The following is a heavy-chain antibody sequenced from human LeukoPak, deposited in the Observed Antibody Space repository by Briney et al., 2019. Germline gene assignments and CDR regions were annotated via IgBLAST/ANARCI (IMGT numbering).Heavy chain of an antibody. V-gene: IGHV4-39*01. D-gene: IGHD6-6*01. Sequence: PSETLSLTCTVSSGSISNSDYYWGWIRQPPGKGLEWIGSINYSGSTYYSPSLNSRVTISVDTSKNQFSLKLSSVTAADTAVYYCASPSSSSSTYDYWGQGTLVTVSS. CDR1: SGSISNSDYY. J-gene: IGHJ4*02. CDR2: INYSGST. CDR3: ASPSSSSSTYDY.